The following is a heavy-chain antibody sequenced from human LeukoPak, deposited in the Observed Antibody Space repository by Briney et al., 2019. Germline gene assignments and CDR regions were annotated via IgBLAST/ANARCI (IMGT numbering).Heavy chain of an antibody. CDR1: GFTFSDFY. V-gene: IGHV3-11*05. D-gene: IGHD3-22*01. CDR2: ISASGSST. CDR3: ARDLIHRSGEANY. Sequence: KPGGSLRLSCAASGFTFSDFYMSWIRQAPGKGLEWTSYISASGSSTNYADSVKGRFTISRDNAKNSLYLQMNSLRAEDTAVYYCARDLIHRSGEANYWGQGTLVTVSS. J-gene: IGHJ4*02.